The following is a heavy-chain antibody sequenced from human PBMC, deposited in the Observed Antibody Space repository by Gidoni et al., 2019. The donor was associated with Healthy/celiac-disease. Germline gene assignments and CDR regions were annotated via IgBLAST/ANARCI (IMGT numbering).Heavy chain of an antibody. CDR2: ISYDGSNK. J-gene: IGHJ4*02. V-gene: IGHV3-30*18. CDR3: AKDRLGLRYFDWLLSLDY. CDR1: GFTFSSYG. D-gene: IGHD3-9*01. Sequence: QVQLVESGGGVVQPGRSLRLSCAASGFTFSSYGMHWVRQAPGKGPEWVAVISYDGSNKYYADSVKGRFTISRDNSKNTLYLQMNSLRAEDTAVYYCAKDRLGLRYFDWLLSLDYWGQGTLVTVSS.